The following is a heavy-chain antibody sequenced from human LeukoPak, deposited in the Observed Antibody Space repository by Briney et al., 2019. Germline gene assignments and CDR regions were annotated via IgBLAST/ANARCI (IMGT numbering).Heavy chain of an antibody. CDR3: ARDYCSSTSCYLDY. D-gene: IGHD2-2*01. CDR1: GYTFTGYY. Sequence: ASVKFSCKASGYTFTGYYMHWVRKAPGQGLEWMGWINPNSGGTNYAQKFQGWVTMTRDTSISTAYMELSRLRSDDTAVYYCARDYCSSTSCYLDYWGQGTLVTVSS. CDR2: INPNSGGT. J-gene: IGHJ4*02. V-gene: IGHV1-2*04.